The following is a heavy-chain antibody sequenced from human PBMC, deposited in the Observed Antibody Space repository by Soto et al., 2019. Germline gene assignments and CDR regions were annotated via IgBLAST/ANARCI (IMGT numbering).Heavy chain of an antibody. J-gene: IGHJ6*02. CDR1: GGSISSYY. CDR3: ARDLVYYGSGSPYYYGMDV. D-gene: IGHD3-10*01. Sequence: PSETLSLTCTVSGGSISSYYWSWIRQPPGKGLEWIGYIYYSGSTNYNPSLRSRVTISVDTSKNQFSLKLSSVTAADTAVYYCARDLVYYGSGSPYYYGMDVWGQGTTVTV. CDR2: IYYSGST. V-gene: IGHV4-59*01.